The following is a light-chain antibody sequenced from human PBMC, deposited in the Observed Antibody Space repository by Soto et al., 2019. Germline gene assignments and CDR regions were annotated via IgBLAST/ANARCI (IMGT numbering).Light chain of an antibody. CDR1: QNIYTW. CDR2: SSS. Sequence: DIQMTQSPSTLSAYVGDRVTITCRASQNIYTWLAWFQQKTEKAPKLLIYSSSTLANGVPSRFSGSGAGTEFTLTISSLQPDDFASYYWLQLSTYETFTFGPGNKVDIK. CDR3: LQLSTYETFT. J-gene: IGKJ3*01. V-gene: IGKV1-5*03.